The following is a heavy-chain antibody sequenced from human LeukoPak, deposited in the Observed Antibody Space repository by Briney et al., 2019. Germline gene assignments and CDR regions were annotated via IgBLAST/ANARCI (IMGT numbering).Heavy chain of an antibody. Sequence: PSQTLSLTCTVSGGSISSGGYYWRWIRQPPGKGLEWIGEINHSGSTNYNPSLESRVTISVDTSKNQFSLKLSSVTAADTAVYYCARAPIVVVPAASMDVWGQGTTVTVSS. CDR2: INHSGST. J-gene: IGHJ6*02. D-gene: IGHD2-2*01. V-gene: IGHV4-39*07. CDR3: ARAPIVVVPAASMDV. CDR1: GGSISSGGYY.